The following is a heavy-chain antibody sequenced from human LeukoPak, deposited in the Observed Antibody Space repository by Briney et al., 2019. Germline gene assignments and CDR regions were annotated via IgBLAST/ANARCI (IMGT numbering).Heavy chain of an antibody. V-gene: IGHV2-70*11. J-gene: IGHJ4*02. D-gene: IGHD3-22*01. CDR2: IDWDDDK. Sequence: SGPALVKPTQTFTLTCTFSGFSLSTSGMCVSWIRQPPGKALEWLARIDWDDDKYYSTSLKTRLTISKDTSKNQVVLTMTNMDPVDTATYYCARLPPSYYFDSSGYPKPFDYWGQGTLVTVSS. CDR1: GFSLSTSGMC. CDR3: ARLPPSYYFDSSGYPKPFDY.